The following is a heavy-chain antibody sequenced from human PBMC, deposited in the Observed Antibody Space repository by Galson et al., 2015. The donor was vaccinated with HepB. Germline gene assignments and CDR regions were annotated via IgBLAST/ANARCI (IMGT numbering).Heavy chain of an antibody. V-gene: IGHV3-30-3*01. Sequence: SLRLSCAASGFTFSSYAMHWVRQAPGKGLEWVAVISYDGSNKYYADSVKGRFTISRDNSKNTLYLQMNSLRAEDTAVYYCARGGCSGGSCYQLFDYWGQGTLVTVSS. CDR1: GFTFSSYA. D-gene: IGHD2-15*01. CDR2: ISYDGSNK. CDR3: ARGGCSGGSCYQLFDY. J-gene: IGHJ4*02.